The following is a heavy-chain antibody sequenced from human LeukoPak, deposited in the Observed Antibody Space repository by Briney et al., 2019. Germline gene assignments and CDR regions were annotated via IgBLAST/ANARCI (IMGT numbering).Heavy chain of an antibody. Sequence: SETQSLTCTVSGGSISSSSYYWGWVRQPPGKGLEWIGSIYYSGSTYYNPSLKSRVTISVDTSKNQFSLKLSSVTAADTAVYYCARNWGRPPPRQLVHAFDIWGQGTMVTVSS. CDR1: GGSISSSSYY. V-gene: IGHV4-39*07. CDR3: ARNWGRPPPRQLVHAFDI. D-gene: IGHD6-13*01. CDR2: IYYSGST. J-gene: IGHJ3*02.